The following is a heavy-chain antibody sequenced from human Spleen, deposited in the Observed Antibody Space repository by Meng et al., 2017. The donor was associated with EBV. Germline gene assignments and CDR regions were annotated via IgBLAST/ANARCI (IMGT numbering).Heavy chain of an antibody. CDR3: ASRGDGIFSNYDWFDL. V-gene: IGHV4-34*01. Sequence: QVQLQQWGAGLLQPSAPLSLTCCGYGGALSGYYWSWIRQPPGKGLEWIGEINHGGGTSYNPSLKSRVTMSLDTSMNHFSLKLTSVTAADTAVYYCASRGDGIFSNYDWFDLWGQGTLVTVSS. CDR2: INHGGGT. J-gene: IGHJ5*02. D-gene: IGHD4-11*01. CDR1: GGALSGYY.